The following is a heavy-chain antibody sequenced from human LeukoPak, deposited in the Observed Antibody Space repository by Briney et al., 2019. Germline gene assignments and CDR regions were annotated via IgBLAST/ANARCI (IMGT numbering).Heavy chain of an antibody. CDR2: ISASGYNT. D-gene: IGHD1-7*01. J-gene: IGHJ4*01. CDR1: GFTFDSYA. V-gene: IGHV3-23*01. Sequence: PGGSLRLSCAASGFTFDSYAMSWVRQAPGKGQECFLAISASGYNTYYADSVKGRFTISRDTSKNTLYLQMNSLGAEDTAIYYCAKDRYNWNYGGVDYWGHGTLVTVSS. CDR3: AKDRYNWNYGGVDY.